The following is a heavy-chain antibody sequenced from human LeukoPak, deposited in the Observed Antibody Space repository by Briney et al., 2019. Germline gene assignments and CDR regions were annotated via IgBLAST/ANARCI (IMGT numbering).Heavy chain of an antibody. J-gene: IGHJ6*02. Sequence: VASVNVSCTASGYTFTGYYMHWVRQAPGQGLEWMGRINPNSGGTNYAQKFQGRVTMTRDTSISTAYMELSRLRSDDTAVYYCRVTTNYYYGMDVWGQGTTVTVSS. D-gene: IGHD4-11*01. CDR1: GYTFTGYY. V-gene: IGHV1-2*06. CDR2: INPNSGGT. CDR3: RVTTNYYYGMDV.